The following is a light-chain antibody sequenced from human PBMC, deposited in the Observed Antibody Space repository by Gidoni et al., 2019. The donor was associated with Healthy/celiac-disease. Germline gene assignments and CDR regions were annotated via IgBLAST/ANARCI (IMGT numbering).Light chain of an antibody. V-gene: IGKV2-30*01. CDR1: QRLVSSDGNTY. Sequence: GVMNPSPLSLPVTLGQPASISCRASQRLVSSDGNTYLNWFQQRPGQSPRRLIYKVSNRDTGVPDRFSGSGSGTDFALKISRVEAEDVGVYYCMQGTHWPPGCSFGQGTKLEIK. CDR3: MQGTHWPPGCS. J-gene: IGKJ2*04. CDR2: KVS.